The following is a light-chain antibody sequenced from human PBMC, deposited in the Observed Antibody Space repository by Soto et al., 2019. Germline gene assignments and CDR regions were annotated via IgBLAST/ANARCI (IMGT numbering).Light chain of an antibody. CDR3: QQYNSYPYT. CDR1: QSISSW. V-gene: IGKV1-5*01. J-gene: IGKJ2*01. Sequence: DIQMTQSPSTLSASVGDIVTSTCRASQSISSWLAWYQQKPGKAPKVLIYDASSLESGVPSRFSGSGSGTEFTHTISSLQPDDCATYSCQQYNSYPYTVGQGTKLEIK. CDR2: DAS.